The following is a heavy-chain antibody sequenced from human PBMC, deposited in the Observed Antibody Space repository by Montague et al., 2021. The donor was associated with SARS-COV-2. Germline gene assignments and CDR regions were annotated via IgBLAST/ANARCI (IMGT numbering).Heavy chain of an antibody. V-gene: IGHV4-4*08. CDR2: IYASGNV. CDR3: AAQTDYYYYSLDV. J-gene: IGHJ6*02. CDR1: GGSIRNYY. Sequence: SETLSLTCAVSGGSIRNYYWSWIRQRPRTGLEWIAYIYASGNVDYNPSLQSPVTILVDTSKNQFSLKLSSVTAADTAVYYCAAQTDYYYYSLDVWGQGTTGTVS.